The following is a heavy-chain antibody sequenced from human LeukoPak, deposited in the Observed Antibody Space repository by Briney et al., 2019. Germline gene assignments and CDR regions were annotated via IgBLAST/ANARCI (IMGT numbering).Heavy chain of an antibody. D-gene: IGHD6-6*01. J-gene: IGHJ4*02. CDR3: ARVRGRGYSSSSFDY. Sequence: PSETLSLTCAVYGGSFSGYYWSWIRQPPGKGLEWIGEINHSGSTNYNPSLKSRVTISVDTSKNQFSLKLSSVTAADTAVDYCARVRGRGYSSSSFDYWGQGTLVTVSS. CDR2: INHSGST. CDR1: GGSFSGYY. V-gene: IGHV4-34*01.